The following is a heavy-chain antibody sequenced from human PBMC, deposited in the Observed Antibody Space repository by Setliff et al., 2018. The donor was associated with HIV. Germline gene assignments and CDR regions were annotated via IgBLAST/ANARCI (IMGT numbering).Heavy chain of an antibody. Sequence: SETLSLTCAVSDYSISTNEWWGWIRQPPGKGLEWIGYIYYTGITDNNPSLEGRVTISVDTSKNQVSLRLKSVTTADTAVYYCARVAYSSSWPRYFQYWGQGTLVTVSS. CDR3: ARVAYSSSWPRYFQY. J-gene: IGHJ1*01. V-gene: IGHV4-28*03. D-gene: IGHD6-13*01. CDR2: IYYTGIT. CDR1: DYSISTNEW.